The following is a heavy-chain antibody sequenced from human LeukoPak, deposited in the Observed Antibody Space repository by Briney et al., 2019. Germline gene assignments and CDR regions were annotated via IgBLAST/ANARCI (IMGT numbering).Heavy chain of an antibody. CDR1: GGTFSSYA. CDR3: ARGVEQWLVRPLGY. CDR2: IIPIFGTA. Sequence: SVRVSCKASGGTFSSYAISWVRQAPGQGLEWMGGIIPIFGTANYAQKFQGRVTITTDESTSTAYMELSSLRSEDTAVYYCARGVEQWLVRPLGYWGQGTLVTASS. J-gene: IGHJ4*02. D-gene: IGHD6-19*01. V-gene: IGHV1-69*05.